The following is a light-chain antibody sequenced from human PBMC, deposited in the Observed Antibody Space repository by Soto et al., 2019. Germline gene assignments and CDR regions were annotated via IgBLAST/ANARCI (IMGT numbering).Light chain of an antibody. CDR1: SSDVGGYNY. Sequence: QSALTQPPSTSGSPGQSVTISCTGTSSDVGGYNYVSWYQQHPGKVPKLMVYEVNKRPSGVPDRFSGSKSGNTASLTVSVLEAEDEADCYYTSYGGGNNVFGTGTKVTVL. CDR2: EVN. J-gene: IGLJ1*01. CDR3: TSYGGGNNV. V-gene: IGLV2-8*01.